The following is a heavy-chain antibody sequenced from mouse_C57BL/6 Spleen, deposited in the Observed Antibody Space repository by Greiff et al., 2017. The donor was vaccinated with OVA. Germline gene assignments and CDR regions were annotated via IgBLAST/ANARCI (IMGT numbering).Heavy chain of an antibody. J-gene: IGHJ4*01. CDR1: GYAFTSYW. CDR3: ARDIYVGYYEYSMDY. CDR2: IYPGDGDT. V-gene: IGHV1-80*01. Sequence: VQLLQSGAELVKPGASVKISCKASGYAFTSYWMNWVKQRPGKGLEWIGQIYPGDGDTNYNGKFKGKATLTADKSSSTDYMQLSSLPSEDSAVYFCARDIYVGYYEYSMDYWGQGTSVTVSS. D-gene: IGHD2-3*01.